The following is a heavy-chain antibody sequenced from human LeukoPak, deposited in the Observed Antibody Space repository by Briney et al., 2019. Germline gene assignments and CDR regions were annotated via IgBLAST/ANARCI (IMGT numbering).Heavy chain of an antibody. J-gene: IGHJ3*02. V-gene: IGHV4-59*01. CDR1: GGSISSYY. Sequence: SETLSLTCTVSGGSISSYYWSWIRQPPGEGLEWIGYIYYGGSTNYNPSLKSRVTISVDTSKNQFSLKLSSVTAADTAVYYCARGIFGDQDAFDIWGQGTMVTVSS. CDR3: ARGIFGDQDAFDI. D-gene: IGHD3-10*01. CDR2: IYYGGST.